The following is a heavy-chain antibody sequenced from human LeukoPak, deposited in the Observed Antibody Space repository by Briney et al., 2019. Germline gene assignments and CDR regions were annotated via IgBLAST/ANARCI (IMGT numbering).Heavy chain of an antibody. D-gene: IGHD5-12*01. CDR2: IYYSGST. CDR3: ASHRRRGYSGYDYQFDY. CDR1: GGSISSGGYY. J-gene: IGHJ4*02. Sequence: SETLSLTCTVSGGSISSGGYYWSWIRQHPGKGLEWIGYIYYSGSTYYNPSLKSRVTISVDTSKNQFSLKLSSVTAADTAVYYCASHRRRGYSGYDYQFDYWGQGTLVTVSS. V-gene: IGHV4-31*03.